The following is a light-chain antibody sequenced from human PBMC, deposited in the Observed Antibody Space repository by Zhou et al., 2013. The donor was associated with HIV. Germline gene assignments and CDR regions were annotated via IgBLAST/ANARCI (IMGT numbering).Light chain of an antibody. CDR1: QSVSTN. CDR3: QQYHSRPPALT. V-gene: IGKV3-15*01. Sequence: IVMTQSPATLSVSPGERATLSCRASQSVSTNLAWYQQKPGQAPRLLIYGASTRATGIPTKFSGSGAWTEFTLTISSMQSEDFAVYYCQQYHSRPPALTFGGGTKVEIK. CDR2: GAS. J-gene: IGKJ4*01.